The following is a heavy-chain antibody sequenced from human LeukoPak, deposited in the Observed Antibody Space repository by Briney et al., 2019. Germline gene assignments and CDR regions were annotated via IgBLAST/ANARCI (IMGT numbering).Heavy chain of an antibody. V-gene: IGHV4-34*01. J-gene: IGHJ4*02. CDR2: INHGGTT. D-gene: IGHD2-21*01. CDR3: AKGGKGFPLGLRFDS. CDR1: DGSFSASY. Sequence: SETLSLTCAGYDGSFSASYWSWIRQPPREGLEWIGEINHGGTTNYNASLKSRVTISVDTPKNQLSLKLSSMTAADTAVYYCAKGGKGFPLGLRFDSWGQGTLVSVSS.